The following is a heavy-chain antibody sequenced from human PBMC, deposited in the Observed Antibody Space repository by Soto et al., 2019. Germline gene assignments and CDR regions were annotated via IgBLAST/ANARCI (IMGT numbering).Heavy chain of an antibody. CDR2: INHSGST. J-gene: IGHJ4*02. V-gene: IGHV4-34*01. Sequence: LSLTCAVYGGSFSGYYWSWIRQPPGKGLEWIGEINHSGSTNYNPSLKSRVTISVDTSKNQFSLRLSSVTAADTAVYYCAREPIAVAQFDYWGQGTLVTVSS. CDR3: AREPIAVAQFDY. CDR1: GGSFSGYY. D-gene: IGHD6-19*01.